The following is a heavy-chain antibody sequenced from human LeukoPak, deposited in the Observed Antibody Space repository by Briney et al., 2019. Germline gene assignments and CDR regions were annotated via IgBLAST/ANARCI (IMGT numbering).Heavy chain of an antibody. V-gene: IGHV3-30*18. CDR2: ISYDGSDK. Sequence: GGSLRLSCAACGFTFSSYWMSWVRQAPGKGLEWVAVISYDGSDKYYADSVTGRFTISRVNSQNTLYLQMNSLRTDDTAVYYCVKGGRATVTTNWFDPWGQGTLVTVSS. J-gene: IGHJ5*02. CDR3: VKGGRATVTTNWFDP. D-gene: IGHD4-4*01. CDR1: GFTFSSYW.